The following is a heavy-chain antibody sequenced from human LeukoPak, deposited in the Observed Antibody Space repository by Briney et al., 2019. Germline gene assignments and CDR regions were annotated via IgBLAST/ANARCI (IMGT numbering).Heavy chain of an antibody. CDR2: ISASGQTI. CDR3: ARDYGGSSPFDY. CDR1: GFSFSTYE. V-gene: IGHV3-48*03. J-gene: IGHJ4*02. Sequence: PGGSLRLSCAASGFSFSTYEFHWVRHAPGKGLEWVSYISASGQTIYYADSVRGRFTISRDNAKNSLYLQMNSLRAEDTAVYYCARDYGGSSPFDYWGQGTLVTVSS. D-gene: IGHD4-23*01.